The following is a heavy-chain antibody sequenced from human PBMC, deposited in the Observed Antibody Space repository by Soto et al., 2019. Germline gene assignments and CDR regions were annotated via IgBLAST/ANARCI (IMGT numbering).Heavy chain of an antibody. V-gene: IGHV3-33*01. J-gene: IGHJ4*02. D-gene: IGHD3-22*01. CDR1: GFTFSSYG. CDR2: IWYDGSNK. CDR3: ARDRNYYDSSGYYPD. Sequence: GGSLRLSCAASGFTFSSYGMHWVRQAPGKGLEWVAVIWYDGSNKYYADSVKGRFTISRDNSKNTLYLQMNSLRAEDTAVYYCARDRNYYDSSGYYPDWGQGTLVTVSS.